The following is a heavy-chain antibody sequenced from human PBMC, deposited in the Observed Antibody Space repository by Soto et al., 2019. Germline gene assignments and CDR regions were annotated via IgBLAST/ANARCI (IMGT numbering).Heavy chain of an antibody. CDR1: GFTFTSSA. V-gene: IGHV1-58*01. J-gene: IGHJ3*02. Sequence: ASVKVSCKASGFTFTSSAVQWVRQARGQRLEWIGWIVVGSGNTNYAQKFQERVTITRDMSTSTAYMELSSLRSEDTAVYYCAAPRAHLLYSIAFGIWGQGTMVTVSS. CDR3: AAPRAHLLYSIAFGI. CDR2: IVVGSGNT. D-gene: IGHD2-2*02.